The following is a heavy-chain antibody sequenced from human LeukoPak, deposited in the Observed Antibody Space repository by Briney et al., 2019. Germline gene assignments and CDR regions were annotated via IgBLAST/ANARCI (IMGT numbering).Heavy chain of an antibody. CDR1: GFNFNDYY. Sequence: GGSLRLSCAASGFNFNDYYMSWIRQAPGKGMEWVSYITTGRTLSYADSVKGRFTISRDNAKNSLFLQMKSLRVEDTAVYYCARVVSSRSTVGFDPWGQGTLVTVSS. CDR3: ARVVSSRSTVGFDP. D-gene: IGHD5/OR15-5a*01. J-gene: IGHJ5*02. CDR2: ITTGRTL. V-gene: IGHV3-11*04.